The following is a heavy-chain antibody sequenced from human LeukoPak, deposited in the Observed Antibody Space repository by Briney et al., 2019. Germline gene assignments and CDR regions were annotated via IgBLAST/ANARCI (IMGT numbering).Heavy chain of an antibody. CDR3: ARGPTYGWFDP. Sequence: PGGSLRLSCAASGFAFSSYWMSWVRQAPGKGLEWVANIKQDGSEKYYVDSVKGRFTISRDNAKNSLYLQMNSLRAEDTAVYYCARGPTYGWFDPWGQGTLVTVSS. CDR1: GFAFSSYW. J-gene: IGHJ5*02. D-gene: IGHD4-11*01. CDR2: IKQDGSEK. V-gene: IGHV3-7*04.